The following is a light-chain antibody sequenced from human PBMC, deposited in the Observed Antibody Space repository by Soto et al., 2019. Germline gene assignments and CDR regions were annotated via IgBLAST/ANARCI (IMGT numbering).Light chain of an antibody. CDR2: DAS. J-gene: IGKJ4*01. CDR1: QSVLYSSTKKNY. V-gene: IGKV3-11*02. CDR3: QQRSNWPLT. Sequence: DIVVTQSPDSLAVSLGEGATINCKSSQSVLYSSTKKNYIAWYQQKPGQAPRLLIYDASNRATGIPARFSGSGSGRDFTLTINSLEPEDFAVYYCQQRSNWPLTFGGGTKVDIK.